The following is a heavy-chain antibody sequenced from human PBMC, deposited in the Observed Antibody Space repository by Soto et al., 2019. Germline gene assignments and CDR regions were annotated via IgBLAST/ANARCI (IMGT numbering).Heavy chain of an antibody. CDR2: ISGSGGST. CDR3: AKDKPRITLFGVVTRQPTYGMDV. D-gene: IGHD3-3*01. J-gene: IGHJ6*02. CDR1: GFTFSSYA. V-gene: IGHV3-23*01. Sequence: LRLSCAASGFTFSSYAMSWVRQAPGKGLEWVSAISGSGGSTYYADSVKGRFTISRDNSKNTLYLQMNSMRAEDTAVYYCAKDKPRITLFGVVTRQPTYGMDVWVQGNTGNVS.